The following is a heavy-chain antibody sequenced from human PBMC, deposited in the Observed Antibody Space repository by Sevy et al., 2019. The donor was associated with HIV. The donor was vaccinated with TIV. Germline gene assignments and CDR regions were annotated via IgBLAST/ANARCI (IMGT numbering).Heavy chain of an antibody. Sequence: GSLRLSCAASGFTFSMYAMSWVRQAPGKGLEWVSGITGSGTGSAGSGGSTHYADSVKGRFTVSRDNSKNTMYLQMNSLRAEDTAVYYCAIFYSYGSGTDYNGMDVWGQGTTVTVSS. V-gene: IGHV3-23*01. CDR3: AIFYSYGSGTDYNGMDV. J-gene: IGHJ6*02. CDR1: GFTFSMYA. D-gene: IGHD3-10*01. CDR2: ITGSGTGSAGSGGST.